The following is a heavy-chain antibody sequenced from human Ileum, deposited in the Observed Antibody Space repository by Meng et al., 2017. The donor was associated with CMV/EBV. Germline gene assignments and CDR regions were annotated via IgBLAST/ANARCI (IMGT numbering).Heavy chain of an antibody. CDR3: ARGPGGFGDFNFNY. V-gene: IGHV4-4*07. J-gene: IGHJ4*02. D-gene: IGHD3-16*01. CDR2: IYHGGST. Sequence: QVEVQESGPGLVKPSGTLSLTCTVSGDSITSFYWSWIRQPAGKALEWIGRIYHGGSTNYNPSLKSRVTLSVDTSKNQFSMRLTSVTAADTAVYYCARGPGGFGDFNFNYWGQGTLVTVSS. CDR1: GDSITSFY.